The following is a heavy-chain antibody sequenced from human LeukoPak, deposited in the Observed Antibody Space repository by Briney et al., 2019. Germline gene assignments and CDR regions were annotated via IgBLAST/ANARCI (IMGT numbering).Heavy chain of an antibody. V-gene: IGHV4-39*07. J-gene: IGHJ3*02. Sequence: SETLSLTCTVSSGSISTSNYYWGWVRQPPGKALGRIGNIFYSGSTYYSPSLKSRVTISLDTSRTQFSLKLNSVTAADTAVYYCAKSNSYGLIDIWGQGTMVTVSS. CDR2: IFYSGST. D-gene: IGHD3-16*01. CDR1: SGSISTSNYY. CDR3: AKSNSYGLIDI.